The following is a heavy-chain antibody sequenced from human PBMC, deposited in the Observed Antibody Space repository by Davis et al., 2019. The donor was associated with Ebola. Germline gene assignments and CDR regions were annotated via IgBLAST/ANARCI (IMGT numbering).Heavy chain of an antibody. Sequence: ASVKVSCKASGGTFSSYAISWVRQAPGQGLEWMGWINPNSGGTNYAQKFQGRVTMTRDTSISTAYMELSRLRSDDTAVYYCASGTYDFWSGYYYYMDVWGKGTTVTVSS. CDR3: ASGTYDFWSGYYYYMDV. V-gene: IGHV1-2*02. J-gene: IGHJ6*03. CDR2: INPNSGGT. D-gene: IGHD3-3*01. CDR1: GGTFSSYA.